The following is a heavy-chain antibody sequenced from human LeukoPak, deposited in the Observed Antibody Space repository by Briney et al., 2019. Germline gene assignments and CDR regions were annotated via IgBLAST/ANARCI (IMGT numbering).Heavy chain of an antibody. D-gene: IGHD1-1*01. CDR1: GYTFTDYY. Sequence: ASVKVSCKASGYTFTDYYMHWVRQAPGQGLEWMGWINPNSGATNYPQKFQGRVTVTRDTSINTAYMGLSRLTSDDTAVYYCARGGTRGSDYWGQGTLVTVSS. CDR2: INPNSGAT. CDR3: ARGGTRGSDY. V-gene: IGHV1-2*02. J-gene: IGHJ4*02.